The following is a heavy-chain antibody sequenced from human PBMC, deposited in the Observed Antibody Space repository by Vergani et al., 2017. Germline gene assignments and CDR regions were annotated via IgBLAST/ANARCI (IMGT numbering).Heavy chain of an antibody. CDR1: GFTFSSYG. J-gene: IGHJ4*02. CDR3: AKDPRRSYGDYPLTXFDY. Sequence: QVQLVESGGGVVQPGRSLRLSCAASGFTFSSYGMHWVRQAPGKGLEWVAVISYDGSNKYYADSVKGRFTISRDNSKNTLYLQMNSLRAEDTSVYYCAKDPRRSYGDYPLTXFDYWGQGTLVTVSS. D-gene: IGHD4-17*01. V-gene: IGHV3-30*18. CDR2: ISYDGSNK.